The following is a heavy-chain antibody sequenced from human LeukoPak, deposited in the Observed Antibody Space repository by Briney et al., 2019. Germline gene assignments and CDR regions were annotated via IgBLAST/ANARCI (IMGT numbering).Heavy chain of an antibody. CDR1: GFNFNNFA. V-gene: IGHV3-23*01. Sequence: GGSLRLSCAASGFNFNNFAMSWVRQAPGKGLEWLSAMTGPADTTYYAESVKGRSTISRDYSKSMVFLQMNSLRVEDTAIYYCAKGAEIDHWGQGTLVTVSS. CDR3: AKGAEIDH. CDR2: MTGPADTT. J-gene: IGHJ4*02.